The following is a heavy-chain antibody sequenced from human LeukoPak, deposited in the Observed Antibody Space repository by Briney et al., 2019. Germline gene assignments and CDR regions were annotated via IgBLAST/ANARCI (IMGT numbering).Heavy chain of an antibody. Sequence: RTGGSLRLSCAASGFTFSSYSMNWVRQAPGKGLEWVSSISSSSSYIYYADSVKGRFTISRDNAKNSLYLHMNSLRAEDTAVYYCAKARNGAFDIWGQGTMVTVSS. V-gene: IGHV3-21*01. CDR1: GFTFSSYS. D-gene: IGHD1-1*01. CDR2: ISSSSSYI. J-gene: IGHJ3*02. CDR3: AKARNGAFDI.